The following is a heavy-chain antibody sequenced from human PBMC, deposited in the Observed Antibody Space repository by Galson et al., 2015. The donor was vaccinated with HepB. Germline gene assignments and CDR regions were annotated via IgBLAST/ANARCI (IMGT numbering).Heavy chain of an antibody. CDR2: ISSSGSTI. CDR3: ARGVAAPPGIHYYYFGMDV. V-gene: IGHV3-11*01. Sequence: SLRLSCAASGFTFSDYYINWIRRAPGKGLEWVSYISSSGSTIYYADSVKGRFTISRDNAKSSLYLQMNGLRADDTAVYYCARGVAAPPGIHYYYFGMDVWGQGTTVTVSS. CDR1: GFTFSDYY. J-gene: IGHJ6*02. D-gene: IGHD6-6*01.